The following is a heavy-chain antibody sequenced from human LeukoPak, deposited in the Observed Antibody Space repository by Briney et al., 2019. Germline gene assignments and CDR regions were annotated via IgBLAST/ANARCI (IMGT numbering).Heavy chain of an antibody. CDR1: GFTFSSFG. Sequence: GGSLRLSCAASGFTFSSFGMHWVRQAPGKGLEWVADIWYNGSNKYYAESVKGRFTISRDNSKNTLYLQMNSLRAEDTAVYYCSRGGYGDYNNWYDPWGQGTLVIVSS. D-gene: IGHD4-17*01. CDR3: SRGGYGDYNNWYDP. CDR2: IWYNGSNK. V-gene: IGHV3-33*01. J-gene: IGHJ5*02.